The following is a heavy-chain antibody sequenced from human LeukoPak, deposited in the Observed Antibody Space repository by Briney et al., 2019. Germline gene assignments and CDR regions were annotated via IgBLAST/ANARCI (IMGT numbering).Heavy chain of an antibody. Sequence: ASVKVSCKASGYTFTGHYMHWVRQAPGQGLEWMGRINPNSGGTNYAQKFQGRVTMTRDTSISTAYMELSRLRSDDTAVYYCARGSTYYDFWSGYYATNPWGQGTLVTVSS. CDR2: INPNSGGT. CDR1: GYTFTGHY. V-gene: IGHV1-2*06. CDR3: ARGSTYYDFWSGYYATNP. D-gene: IGHD3-3*01. J-gene: IGHJ5*02.